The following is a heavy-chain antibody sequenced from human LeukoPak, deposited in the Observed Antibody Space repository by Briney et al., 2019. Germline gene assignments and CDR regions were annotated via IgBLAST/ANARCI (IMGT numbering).Heavy chain of an antibody. CDR1: GFTFSDYY. CDR2: ISSSGSTI. D-gene: IGHD3-3*01. V-gene: IGHV3-11*01. J-gene: IGHJ3*02. CDR3: GVSAIFGVVASHYVFDI. Sequence: PGGSLRLSCAASGFTFSDYYMSWIRQAPGKGLEWVSYISSSGSTIHYADSVKGRFTLSRDNAKHALYLQMNSLRAEDTAVCYCGVSAIFGVVASHYVFDIWGEGTMVTVSS.